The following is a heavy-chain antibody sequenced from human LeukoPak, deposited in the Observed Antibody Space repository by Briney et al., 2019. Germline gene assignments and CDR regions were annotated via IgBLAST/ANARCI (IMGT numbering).Heavy chain of an antibody. D-gene: IGHD5-18*01. V-gene: IGHV1-8*01. J-gene: IGHJ4*02. CDR3: ARNVRDTGTFDY. CDR2: MNPNSDNT. CDR1: GYTFTSYD. Sequence: ASVKVSCKASGYTFTSYDINRVRQAPGQGLEWMGWMNPNSDNTGYAQKFQGRVTMTRNPSISIAYMELSSLRSEDTAVYYCARNVRDTGTFDYWGQGTLVTVSS.